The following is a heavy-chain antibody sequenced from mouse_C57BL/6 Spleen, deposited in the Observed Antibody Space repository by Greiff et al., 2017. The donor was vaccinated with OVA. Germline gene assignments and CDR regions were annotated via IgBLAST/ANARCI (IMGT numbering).Heavy chain of an antibody. Sequence: VQLKESGPELVKPGASVKMSCKASGYTFTDYNMHWVKQSHGKSLEWIGYINPNNGGTSYNQKFKGKATLTVNKSSSTAYMELRSLTSEDSAVYYCARSPNYAMDYWGQGTSVTVSS. CDR2: INPNNGGT. J-gene: IGHJ4*01. CDR1: GYTFTDYN. CDR3: ARSPNYAMDY. V-gene: IGHV1-22*01.